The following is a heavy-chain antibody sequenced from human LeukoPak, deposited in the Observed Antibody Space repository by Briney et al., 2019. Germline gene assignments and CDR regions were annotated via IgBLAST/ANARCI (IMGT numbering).Heavy chain of an antibody. CDR3: AAIAAEKLL. Sequence: PSETLSLTCTVSGGSISSYYWSWIRQPPGKGLEWIGYIYYSGSTNYNPSLKSRVTISVDTSKNQFSLKLSSVTAADTAVYYCAAIAAEKLLWGQEPWSPSPQ. CDR2: IYYSGST. D-gene: IGHD6-6*01. CDR1: GGSISSYY. V-gene: IGHV4-59*01. J-gene: IGHJ4*02.